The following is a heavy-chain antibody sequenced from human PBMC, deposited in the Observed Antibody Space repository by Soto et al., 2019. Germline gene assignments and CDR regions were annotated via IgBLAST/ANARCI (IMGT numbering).Heavy chain of an antibody. Sequence: GGSLRLSCAASEFSFSDYWMAWVRQAPGKGLEWVSAISGSGGSTYYADSVKGRFTISRDNSKNTLYLQMNSLRAEDTAVYYCAKYAQFDYWGQGTLVTVSS. CDR1: EFSFSDYW. V-gene: IGHV3-23*01. J-gene: IGHJ4*02. CDR3: AKYAQFDY. CDR2: ISGSGGST. D-gene: IGHD2-8*01.